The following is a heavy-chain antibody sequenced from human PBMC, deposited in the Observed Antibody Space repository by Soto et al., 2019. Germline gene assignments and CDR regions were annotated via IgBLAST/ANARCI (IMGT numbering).Heavy chain of an antibody. CDR1: GYNFINYG. CDR2: IRVHNGNT. D-gene: IGHD3-10*01. Sequence: QVHLVQSGVEVKKPGASVKVSCKASGYNFINYGITWVRQAPGQGLEWMGWIRVHNGNTNYAQNLQCRVTMTTDTSTSTAYMELRSLRSDDTAVYYCVRDLDGSGSYYTGYWGPGTLVTVSS. CDR3: VRDLDGSGSYYTGY. J-gene: IGHJ4*02. V-gene: IGHV1-18*01.